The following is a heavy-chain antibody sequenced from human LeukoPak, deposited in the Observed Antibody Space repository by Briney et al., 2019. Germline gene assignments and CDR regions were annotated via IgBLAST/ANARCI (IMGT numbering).Heavy chain of an antibody. Sequence: SQTLSITCAVSGGSISSGGYSCSWIRQPPGKGLEWIGYIYHSGSTYYNPSLKSRVTISVDRSKNQFSLKLSSVTAADTAVYYCARGRDFDYWGQGTLVTVSS. V-gene: IGHV4-30-2*01. J-gene: IGHJ4*02. CDR1: GGSISSGGYS. CDR3: ARGRDFDY. CDR2: IYHSGST.